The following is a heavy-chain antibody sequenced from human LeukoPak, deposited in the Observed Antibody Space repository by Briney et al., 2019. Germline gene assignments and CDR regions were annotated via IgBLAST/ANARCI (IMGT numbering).Heavy chain of an antibody. CDR1: GFTFSSYA. V-gene: IGHV3-9*01. CDR2: ITWNRDNI. Sequence: GGSLRLSCAASGFTFSSYAMHWVRHTPGKGLEWVSGITWNRDNIGYGDSVKGRFTISRDNVKNVLYLQMNSLRPEDTALYYCAKDLSSAITSALVLDVWGQGTTVIVS. D-gene: IGHD3-22*01. J-gene: IGHJ6*02. CDR3: AKDLSSAITSALVLDV.